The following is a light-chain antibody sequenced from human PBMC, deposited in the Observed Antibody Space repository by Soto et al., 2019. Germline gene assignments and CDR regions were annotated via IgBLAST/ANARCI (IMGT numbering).Light chain of an antibody. CDR1: NNDVGAYPY. V-gene: IGLV2-14*01. Sequence: QSALTQPASVSRSPGQSITISCTGTNNDVGAYPYVSWYQQHPGTAPKLIIYEVTNRPSGISDRFSGSKSGNTASLTISGLQAEDESDYYCSSFATSGTTVIFGGGTQLTVL. J-gene: IGLJ2*01. CDR3: SSFATSGTTVI. CDR2: EVT.